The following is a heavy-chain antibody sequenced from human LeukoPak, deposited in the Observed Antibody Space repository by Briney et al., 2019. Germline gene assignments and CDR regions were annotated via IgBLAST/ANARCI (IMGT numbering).Heavy chain of an antibody. CDR2: MNPNSGNT. D-gene: IGHD3-3*01. J-gene: IGHJ6*03. Sequence: ASVKVSCKASGYTFTSYDINWVRQATGQGREWMGWMNPNSGNTGYAQKFQGRVTLTRNTSISTAYMELSSLRSEDTAVYYCARGSSFTIFGVVTPFYYYYYMDVWGKGTTVTVSS. CDR1: GYTFTSYD. CDR3: ARGSSFTIFGVVTPFYYYYYMDV. V-gene: IGHV1-8*03.